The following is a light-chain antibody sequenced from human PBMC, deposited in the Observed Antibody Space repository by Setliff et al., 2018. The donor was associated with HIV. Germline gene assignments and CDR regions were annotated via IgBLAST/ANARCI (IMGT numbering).Light chain of an antibody. CDR3: QQYGSSSIS. Sequence: EIVLTQSPGTLSLSPGERATLSCRASQTISSSQLAWIHQKPGQAPRLLIYAAYNRATGIPDRFSGSGSGTDFTLTISRLESEDFALYYCQQYGSSSISFGQGTRLE. CDR2: AAY. V-gene: IGKV3-20*01. CDR1: QTISSSQ. J-gene: IGKJ5*01.